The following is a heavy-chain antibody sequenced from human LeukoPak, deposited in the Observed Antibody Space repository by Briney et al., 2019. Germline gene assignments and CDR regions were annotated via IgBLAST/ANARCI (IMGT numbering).Heavy chain of an antibody. J-gene: IGHJ4*02. CDR3: AREAPEREIVGATAHFDY. Sequence: GRSLRLSCAASGFTFSSYGMHWVRQAPGKGLEWVAVISYDGSNKYYADSVKGRFTISRDNAKNSLYLQMNSLRAEDTAVYYCAREAPEREIVGATAHFDYWGQGTLVTVSS. CDR2: ISYDGSNK. D-gene: IGHD1-26*01. V-gene: IGHV3-30*03. CDR1: GFTFSSYG.